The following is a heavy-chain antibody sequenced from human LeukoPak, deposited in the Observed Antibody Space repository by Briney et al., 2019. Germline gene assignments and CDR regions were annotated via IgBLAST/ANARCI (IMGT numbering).Heavy chain of an antibody. CDR3: ARDRTTYCSSTSCYGFDY. CDR1: GGSISSGDYY. D-gene: IGHD2-2*01. CDR2: IYYSGST. J-gene: IGHJ4*02. Sequence: KPSETLSLTCTVSGGSISSGDYYWSWLRQPPGKGLEWIVYIYYSGSTYYNPSLKSRVTISVDTSKNQSSLKLSSVTAADTAVYYCARDRTTYCSSTSCYGFDYWGQGTLVTVSS. V-gene: IGHV4-30-4*01.